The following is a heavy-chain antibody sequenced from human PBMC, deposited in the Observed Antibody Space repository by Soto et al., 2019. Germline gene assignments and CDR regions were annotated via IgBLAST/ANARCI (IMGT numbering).Heavy chain of an antibody. CDR1: GFSFGYYW. D-gene: IGHD2-2*01. Sequence: GGSLRLSCAASGFSFGYYWMSWVRQAPRKGLEWLATIKLDASEKKYVDSVKGRFTLSRDNAKNTLYLQMDSLRVEDTAVYYCAKDSQSVLVSAARVYGMDVWGQGTPVTVYS. CDR3: AKDSQSVLVSAARVYGMDV. CDR2: IKLDASEK. J-gene: IGHJ6*02. V-gene: IGHV3-7*03.